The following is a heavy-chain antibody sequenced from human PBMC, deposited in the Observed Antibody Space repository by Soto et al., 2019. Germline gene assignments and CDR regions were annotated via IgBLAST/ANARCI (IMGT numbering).Heavy chain of an antibody. V-gene: IGHV3-30*18. J-gene: IGHJ4*02. D-gene: IGHD3-22*01. CDR3: AKVHHYYDISVYYFAY. CDR1: GFTFSSYG. CDR2: ISYDGSNK. Sequence: PGGSLTLSCAASGFTFSSYGMHWVRQAPGKGLEWVAVISYDGSNKYYADSVKGRFTLSRDNSKNTLYLQMNNLRAEDTAVYYCAKVHHYYDISVYYFAYWGQGTLVTVSS.